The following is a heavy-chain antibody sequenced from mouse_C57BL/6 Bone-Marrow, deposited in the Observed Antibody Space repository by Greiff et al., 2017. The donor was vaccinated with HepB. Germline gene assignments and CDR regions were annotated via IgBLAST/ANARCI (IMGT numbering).Heavy chain of an antibody. J-gene: IGHJ4*01. Sequence: QVQLHQSGAELVRPGTSVKVSCKASGYAFTNYLIEWVKQRPGQGLEWIGVINPGSGDTNYNEKFKGKATLTADKSSSTAYMQLSSLTSEDSAVYICARRILRGYYAMDYWGQGTSVTVSS. CDR1: GYAFTNYL. V-gene: IGHV1-54*01. D-gene: IGHD1-1*01. CDR2: INPGSGDT. CDR3: ARRILRGYYAMDY.